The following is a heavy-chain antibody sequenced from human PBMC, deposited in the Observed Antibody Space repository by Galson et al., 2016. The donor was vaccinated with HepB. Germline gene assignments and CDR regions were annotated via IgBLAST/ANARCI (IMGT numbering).Heavy chain of an antibody. D-gene: IGHD3-3*01. V-gene: IGHV3-23*01. J-gene: IGHJ5*02. CDR3: AKDAIGMVIGWLDP. CDR2: ICASGVT. CDR1: GFRFTKFA. Sequence: SLRLSCAASGFRFTKFAMTWVRQAPGKGLEWVSGICASGVTYYADSVRGRFTVSRDDSKNTVFLQMKSLRADDTALYYCAKDAIGMVIGWLDPWGQGTQVTVSS.